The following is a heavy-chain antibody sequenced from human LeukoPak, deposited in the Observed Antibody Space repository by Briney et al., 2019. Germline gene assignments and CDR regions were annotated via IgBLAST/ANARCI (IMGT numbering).Heavy chain of an antibody. J-gene: IGHJ4*02. D-gene: IGHD4/OR15-4a*01. CDR1: GFTFSSYW. Sequence: PGGSLRLSCAASGFTFSSYWMSWVRQTRGKGLEWVANIKPDGSERYYVESVNGRFTISRDNAKNSLYLQMNSLRAEDTAVYYCARRAGAYSHPYDYWGQGTLVTVSS. CDR3: ARRAGAYSHPYDY. CDR2: IKPDGSER. V-gene: IGHV3-7*03.